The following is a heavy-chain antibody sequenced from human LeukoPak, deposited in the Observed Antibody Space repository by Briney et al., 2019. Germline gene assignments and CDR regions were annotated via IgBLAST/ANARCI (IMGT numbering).Heavy chain of an antibody. CDR1: GYTFTGYN. V-gene: IGHV1-2*02. J-gene: IGHJ3*02. CDR2: INPNSGGT. Sequence: ASVKVSCKASGYTFTGYNMHWVRQAPEQGLEWMGWINPNSGGTNYAQKFQGRVTMTRDTSISTAYMELSRLRSDDTAVYYCARGSRLGIAVAGDAFDIWGQGTMVTVSS. D-gene: IGHD6-19*01. CDR3: ARGSRLGIAVAGDAFDI.